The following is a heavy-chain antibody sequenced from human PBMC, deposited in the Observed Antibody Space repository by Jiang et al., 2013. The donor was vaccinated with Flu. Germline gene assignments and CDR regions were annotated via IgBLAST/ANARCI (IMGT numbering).Heavy chain of an antibody. CDR1: GGSFSTYG. CDR2: IVPILGMT. V-gene: IGHV1-69*04. Sequence: SCKASGGSFSTYGISWVRQAPGQGLEWMGRIVPILGMTNYAQKFQGRVTITADRSTSAAYMELSSLTSEDTAVYYCARVSSGGSGADSWGQGTLVTVSS. J-gene: IGHJ4*02. D-gene: IGHD2-15*01. CDR3: ARVSSGGSGADS.